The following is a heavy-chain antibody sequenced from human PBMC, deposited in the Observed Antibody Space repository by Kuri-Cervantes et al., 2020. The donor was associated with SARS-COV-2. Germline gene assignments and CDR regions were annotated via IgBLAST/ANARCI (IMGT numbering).Heavy chain of an antibody. CDR3: ARLGATKGSYYYGVDV. D-gene: IGHD1-26*01. V-gene: IGHV4-59*02. CDR2: IHYSGST. J-gene: IGHJ6*02. Sequence: SEILSLTCTVSGGSVSGYYWTWMRQPPGKGLEWIGNIHYSGSTNYNTSLDSRVTISVDTSKNQLSLRLSSVTAADTAVYYCARLGATKGSYYYGVDVWGQGTTVTVSS. CDR1: GGSVSGYY.